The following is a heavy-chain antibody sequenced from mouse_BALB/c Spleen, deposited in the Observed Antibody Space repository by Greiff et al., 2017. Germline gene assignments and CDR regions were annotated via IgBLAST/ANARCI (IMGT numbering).Heavy chain of an antibody. Sequence: EVKLVESGGGLVKPGGSLKLSCAASGFTFSSYAMSWVRQTPEKRLEWVASISSGGSTYYPDSVKGRFTISRDNARNILYLQMSSLRSEDTAMYYCARGSITTVVGGYFDYWGQGTTLTVSS. J-gene: IGHJ2*01. V-gene: IGHV5-6-5*01. CDR3: ARGSITTVVGGYFDY. CDR1: GFTFSSYA. D-gene: IGHD1-1*01. CDR2: ISSGGST.